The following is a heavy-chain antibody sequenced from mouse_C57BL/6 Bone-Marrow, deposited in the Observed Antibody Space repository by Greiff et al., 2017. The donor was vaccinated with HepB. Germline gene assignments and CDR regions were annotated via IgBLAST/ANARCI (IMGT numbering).Heavy chain of an antibody. CDR3: AREGAIYYDYDEAWFAY. D-gene: IGHD2-4*01. CDR1: GYTFTDHT. V-gene: IGHV1-78*01. Sequence: VQLQQSDAELVKPGASVKISCKVSGYTFTDHTIHWMKQRPEQGLEWIGYIYPRDGSTKYNEKFKGKATLTADKSSSTAYMQLNSLTSEDSAVYFCAREGAIYYDYDEAWFAYWGQGTLVTVSA. CDR2: IYPRDGST. J-gene: IGHJ3*01.